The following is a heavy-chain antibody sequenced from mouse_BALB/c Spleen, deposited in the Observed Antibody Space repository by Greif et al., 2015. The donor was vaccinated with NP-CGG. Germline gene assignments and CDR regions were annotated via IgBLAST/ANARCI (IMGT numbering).Heavy chain of an antibody. V-gene: IGHV5-17*02. J-gene: IGHJ2*01. CDR2: ISSGSSTI. Sequence: EVKLVESGGGLVQPGGSRKLSCAASGFTFSSFGMHWVRQAPEKGLEWVAYISSGSSTIYYADTVKGRFTISRDNPKNALFLQMTSLRSEDTAMYYCARYDYCFDYWGQGTTLTVSS. D-gene: IGHD2-4*01. CDR3: ARYDYCFDY. CDR1: GFTFSSFG.